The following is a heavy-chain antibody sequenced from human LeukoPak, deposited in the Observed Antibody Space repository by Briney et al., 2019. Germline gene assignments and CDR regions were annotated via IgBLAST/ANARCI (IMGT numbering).Heavy chain of an antibody. Sequence: ASVKVSCRASGYTFKNYGISWVRQAPGQGLEWMGWISAYNGYTKYAQKVQGRVTMTTDTSTSTAYMELRSLRPDDTAVYYCARGAVNRYNWNDDNYYYYYMDVWGKGTTVIISS. CDR3: ARGAVNRYNWNDDNYYYYYMDV. J-gene: IGHJ6*03. CDR2: ISAYNGYT. V-gene: IGHV1-18*01. CDR1: GYTFKNYG. D-gene: IGHD1-1*01.